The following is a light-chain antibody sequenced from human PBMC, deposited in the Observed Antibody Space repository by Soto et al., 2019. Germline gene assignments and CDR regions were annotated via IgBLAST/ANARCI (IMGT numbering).Light chain of an antibody. V-gene: IGLV2-11*01. J-gene: IGLJ1*01. Sequence: QSVLTQPRSVSGSPGQSVTISCTGTSSDVGGYYYVSWYQQHPGKAPKLMIYDVSKRPSGVPDRFSGSKSGNTASLTISGRQADDDADYYCCSYAGSYHPYVFGTGTKVTVL. CDR1: SSDVGGYYY. CDR2: DVS. CDR3: CSYAGSYHPYV.